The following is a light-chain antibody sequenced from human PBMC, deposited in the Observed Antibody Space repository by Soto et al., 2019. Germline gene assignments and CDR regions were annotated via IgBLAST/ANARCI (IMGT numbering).Light chain of an antibody. CDR3: AAWDDSLNGPYV. V-gene: IGLV2-8*01. J-gene: IGLJ1*01. CDR2: EAS. CDR1: SSDVGGWNY. Sequence: QSALTQPPSASGSPGQSVTISCTGTSSDVGGWNYVSWYQQHPGKAPKLMIYEASKRPSGVPDRFSGSKSGNTASLTVSGLQAEDEADYYCAAWDDSLNGPYVFGTGTKLTVL.